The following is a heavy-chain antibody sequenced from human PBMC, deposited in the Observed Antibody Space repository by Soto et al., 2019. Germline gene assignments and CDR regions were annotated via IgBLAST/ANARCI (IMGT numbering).Heavy chain of an antibody. CDR1: GYIFTSYG. Sequence: GASVKVSCKPSGYIFTSYGFSWLRQAPGQGPEWMGWISTWNDDKRDTQKFRDRVTMTTDASTSTAYMELRSLRFDDTAVYYCARLNSDYAVDFWGQGTLVTVSS. CDR3: ARLNSDYAVDF. D-gene: IGHD5-12*01. J-gene: IGHJ4*02. CDR2: ISTWNDDK. V-gene: IGHV1-18*04.